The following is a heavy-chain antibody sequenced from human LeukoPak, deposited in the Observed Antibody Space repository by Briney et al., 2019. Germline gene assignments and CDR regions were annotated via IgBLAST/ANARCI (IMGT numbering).Heavy chain of an antibody. CDR1: KFTFSNYW. J-gene: IGHJ4*02. D-gene: IGHD3-22*01. CDR2: IKQDGSEK. Sequence: GGSLRLSCAASKFTFSNYWMSWVRQAPGKGLEWVANIKQDGSEKYYVDSVKGRFTISRDNAKKSMYLQMNSLRAEDTAVYYCAKDRAYYDSSGYYRDWGQGTLVTVSS. CDR3: AKDRAYYDSSGYYRD. V-gene: IGHV3-7*01.